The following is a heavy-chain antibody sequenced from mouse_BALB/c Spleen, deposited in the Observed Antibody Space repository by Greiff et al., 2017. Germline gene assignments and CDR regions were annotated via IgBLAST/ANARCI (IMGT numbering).Heavy chain of an antibody. D-gene: IGHD2-3*01. V-gene: IGHV5-17*02. CDR1: GFTFSSFG. Sequence: EVKLMESGGGLVQPGGSRKLSCAASGFTFSSFGMHWVRQAPEKGLEWVAYISSGSSTIYYADTVKGRSTISRDNPKNTLFLQMTSLRSEDTAMYYCARYDGYSFDYWGQGTTLTVSS. CDR2: ISSGSSTI. CDR3: ARYDGYSFDY. J-gene: IGHJ2*01.